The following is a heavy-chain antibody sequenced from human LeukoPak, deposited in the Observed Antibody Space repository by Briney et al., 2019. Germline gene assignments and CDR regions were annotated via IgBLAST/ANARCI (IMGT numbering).Heavy chain of an antibody. CDR1: GFTFSTYG. V-gene: IGHV3-33*01. J-gene: IGHJ4*02. CDR3: TREEVRAPLDN. D-gene: IGHD3-10*01. CDR2: IYYDGSNK. Sequence: GGSLRLSCAASGFTFSTYGMHWVRQAPGKGLEWVALIYYDGSNKHYADSVKGRFTVSRDNSKNTLYLQMNIQRAEDTGIYYCTREEVRAPLDNWGQGTLVTVSS.